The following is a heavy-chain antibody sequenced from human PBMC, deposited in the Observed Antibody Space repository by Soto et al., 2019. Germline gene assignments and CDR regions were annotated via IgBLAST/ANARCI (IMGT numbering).Heavy chain of an antibody. V-gene: IGHV3-53*01. CDR3: ARDGGGGYYDSSGYVAV. J-gene: IGHJ4*02. CDR2: IYSDGKT. D-gene: IGHD3-22*01. CDR1: GIIVSTNY. Sequence: GGSLRLSCAASGIIVSTNYVSWVRQAPGKGLEWVSLIYSDGKTYYADSVKGRFTISRDNSKNTVSLQMNSVRAEDTAVYYCARDGGGGYYDSSGYVAVWGQGTLVTVSS.